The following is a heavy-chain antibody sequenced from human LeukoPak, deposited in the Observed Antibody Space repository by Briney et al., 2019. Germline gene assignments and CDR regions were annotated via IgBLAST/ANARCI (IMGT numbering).Heavy chain of an antibody. CDR1: GFTFSSYW. CDR3: ARVRGSYCLDY. Sequence: GGSLRLSCAVSGFTFSSYWMSWVRQAPGKGLEWVANIKQDGSEKYYVDSVKGRFTISRDNAKNSLYLQMNSLRVEDTAVYYCARVRGSYCLDYWGQGTLVTVSS. V-gene: IGHV3-7*01. CDR2: IKQDGSEK. J-gene: IGHJ4*02. D-gene: IGHD3-10*01.